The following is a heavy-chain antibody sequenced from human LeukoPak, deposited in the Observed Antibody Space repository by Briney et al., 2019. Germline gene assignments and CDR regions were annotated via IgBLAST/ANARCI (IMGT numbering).Heavy chain of an antibody. Sequence: PSETLSLTCTVSGGSISSGSYYWSWIRQPAGKGLEWIGRIYTSGSTNYNPSLKSRVTISVDTSKNQFSLKLSSVTAADTAVYYCARLIELREFFDYWGQGTLVTVSS. CDR2: IYTSGST. V-gene: IGHV4-61*02. CDR3: ARLIELREFFDY. D-gene: IGHD5-18*01. CDR1: GGSISSGSYY. J-gene: IGHJ4*02.